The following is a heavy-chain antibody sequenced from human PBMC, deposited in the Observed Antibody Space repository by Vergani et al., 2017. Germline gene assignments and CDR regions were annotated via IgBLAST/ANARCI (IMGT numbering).Heavy chain of an antibody. CDR1: GYTFIHYD. CDR3: VGGSSSTFDS. V-gene: IGHV1-8*01. CDR2: MSPNSGNT. D-gene: IGHD6-6*01. Sequence: QVQLVQSGAEVRKPGASVKVSCKASGYTFIHYDISWVRQASGQGLEWMGWMSPNSGNTGYAQKFQGRITMTRDTSISTAFMELSSLTSDDTAVYYCVGGSSSTFDSWGQGALVTVSS. J-gene: IGHJ4*02.